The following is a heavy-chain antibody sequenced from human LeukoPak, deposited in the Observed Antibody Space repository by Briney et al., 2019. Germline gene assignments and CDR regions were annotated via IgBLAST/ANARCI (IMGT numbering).Heavy chain of an antibody. CDR2: TYSGHT. Sequence: ASVKVSCKASGYTFTRKSISRVRQAPGQGLEWMGGTYSGHTKYAQKFQGRVAMTRDTSTSTVYMELSSLRSEDTAVYYCARDPTVVVVAATRVPFDYWGQGTLVTVSS. CDR1: GYTFTRKS. CDR3: ARDPTVVVVAATRVPFDY. V-gene: IGHV1-18*01. J-gene: IGHJ4*02. D-gene: IGHD2-15*01.